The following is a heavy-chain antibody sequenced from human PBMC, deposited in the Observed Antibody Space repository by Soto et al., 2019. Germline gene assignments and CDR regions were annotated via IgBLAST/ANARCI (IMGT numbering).Heavy chain of an antibody. D-gene: IGHD6-25*01. CDR1: GFTFSTYD. Sequence: QVQLVESGGGVVQPGRSLRLSCAAYGFTFSTYDMHWVRQAPGKGLEWVAVISSDGSNEYYADSVKGRFTISRDNSKNTLYVQMNSLRAEDTAVYYCAKDLGDSSADDGADYWGQGTLVTVSS. J-gene: IGHJ4*02. V-gene: IGHV3-30*18. CDR2: ISSDGSNE. CDR3: AKDLGDSSADDGADY.